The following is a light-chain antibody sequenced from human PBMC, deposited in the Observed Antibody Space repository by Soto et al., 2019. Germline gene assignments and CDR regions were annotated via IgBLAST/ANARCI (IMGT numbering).Light chain of an antibody. CDR1: QSISSNF. J-gene: IGKJ1*01. CDR2: GAS. V-gene: IGKV3-20*01. Sequence: EIVLTLSPGTLSLSPGEGATLSCRASQSISSNFLAWYQQKRGQAPRLLIHGASNRATGIPDRFSGSGSGTDFTLTITRLEPEDFAVYYCQQYGGSPRTFGQGTKVDIK. CDR3: QQYGGSPRT.